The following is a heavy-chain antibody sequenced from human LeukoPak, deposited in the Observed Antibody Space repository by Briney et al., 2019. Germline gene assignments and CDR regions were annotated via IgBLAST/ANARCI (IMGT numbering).Heavy chain of an antibody. CDR3: ASAPRYGGWGFDS. CDR2: ISAYNGNT. J-gene: IGHJ4*02. D-gene: IGHD4-23*01. CDR1: GYTFTSYG. V-gene: IGHV1-18*01. Sequence: ASVKVSCKASGYTFTSYGISWVRQAPGQGLEWMGWISAYNGNTNYAQKFQGRVTMTRDTSISTAYMELSRLRSDDTAVYYCASAPRYGGWGFDSWGQGTLVTVSS.